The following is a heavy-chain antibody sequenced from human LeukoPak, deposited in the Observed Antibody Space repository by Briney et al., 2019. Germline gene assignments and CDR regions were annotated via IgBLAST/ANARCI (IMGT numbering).Heavy chain of an antibody. Sequence: PGGSLRLSCAASGFTFSSYGMHWVRQAPGKGLEWVAFIRYDGSNKYYADSVKGRFTISRDNSKNTLYLQMNSLRAEDTAVYYCAKDGGVVIWALGITNPNLYMDVWGKGTTVTVSS. J-gene: IGHJ6*03. D-gene: IGHD3-3*01. CDR3: AKDGGVVIWALGITNPNLYMDV. CDR2: IRYDGSNK. V-gene: IGHV3-30*02. CDR1: GFTFSSYG.